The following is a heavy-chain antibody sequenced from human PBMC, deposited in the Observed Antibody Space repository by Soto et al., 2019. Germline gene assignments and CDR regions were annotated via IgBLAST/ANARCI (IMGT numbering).Heavy chain of an antibody. Sequence: PGGSLRLSCEASGFSFSSYAMIWVRQAPGKGLERVSVISGSGGSSYFADSVKGRFTISRDNSKNTLYLQMNSLRAEDTAVYYCARSLFPTWIQLWSERGMDVWGPGTTVTVSS. CDR1: GFSFSSYA. CDR3: ARSLFPTWIQLWSERGMDV. D-gene: IGHD5-18*01. J-gene: IGHJ6*02. V-gene: IGHV3-23*01. CDR2: ISGSGGSS.